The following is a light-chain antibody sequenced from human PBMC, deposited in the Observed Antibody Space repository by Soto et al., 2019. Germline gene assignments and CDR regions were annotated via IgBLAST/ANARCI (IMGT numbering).Light chain of an antibody. CDR1: QRISTS. J-gene: IGKJ3*01. CDR2: APS. CDR3: QQSFSTPFT. V-gene: IGKV1-39*01. Sequence: DIQMTQSPSSLSASVGDRVTITCRASQRISTSLNWYQQKPGKAPQLLIYAPSTLQSGVPSRFSGGGSVTHFTLTISSLQPEDSATYYCQQSFSTPFTFGPGTKVSI.